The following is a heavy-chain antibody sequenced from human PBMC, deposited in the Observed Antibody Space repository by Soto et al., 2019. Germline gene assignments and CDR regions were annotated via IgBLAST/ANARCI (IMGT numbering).Heavy chain of an antibody. Sequence: SETLSLTCTVSGGSISSGDYYWSWIRQPPGKGLEWIGYIYNGGSTYYRPSLESRMHMSLDAAIDHYSLRLTSVTAADTAVYFCARAPVGLDTIIYFDYWGEGKLVTVSS. V-gene: IGHV4-30-4*01. D-gene: IGHD3-3*01. CDR2: IYNGGST. CDR1: GGSISSGDYY. CDR3: ARAPVGLDTIIYFDY. J-gene: IGHJ4*02.